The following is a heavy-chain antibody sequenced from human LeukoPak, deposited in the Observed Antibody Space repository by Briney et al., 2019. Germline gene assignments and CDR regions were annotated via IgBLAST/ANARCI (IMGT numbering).Heavy chain of an antibody. V-gene: IGHV4-59*12. CDR3: ARFGYYGSGSFDY. D-gene: IGHD3-10*01. CDR2: IYYSGST. J-gene: IGHJ4*02. CDR1: GGSITSYY. Sequence: SETLSLTCTVSGGSITSYYWSWIRQPPGKGLEWIGYIYYSGSTNYNPSLRSRVTISVDTSKNQFSLKLSSVTAADTAVYYCARFGYYGSGSFDYWGQGTLVTVSS.